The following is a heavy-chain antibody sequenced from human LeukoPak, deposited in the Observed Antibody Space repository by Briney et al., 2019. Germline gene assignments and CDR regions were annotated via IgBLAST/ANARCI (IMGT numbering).Heavy chain of an antibody. V-gene: IGHV1-69*02. Sequence: SVKVSCKASGGTFSSYTISWVRQAPGQGLEWMGRIIPILGIANYAQKFQGRVTITAVKSTSTAYMELSSLRSEDTAVYYCVKRGGIVGATMGFDYYYYMDVWGKGTTVTVSS. CDR3: VKRGGIVGATMGFDYYYYMDV. D-gene: IGHD1-26*01. CDR2: IIPILGIA. CDR1: GGTFSSYT. J-gene: IGHJ6*03.